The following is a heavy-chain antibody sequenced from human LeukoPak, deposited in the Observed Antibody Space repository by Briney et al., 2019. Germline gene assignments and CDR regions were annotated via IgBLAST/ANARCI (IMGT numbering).Heavy chain of an antibody. CDR2: ISSSSSYI. Sequence: GGSLRLSCAASGFTFSSYSMNWVRQAPGKGLEWVSSISSSSSYIYYADSVKGRFTISRDNAKNSLYLQMNSLRAEDTAVYHCARTGDNWNDPPDYWGQGTLVTVSS. CDR3: ARTGDNWNDPPDY. V-gene: IGHV3-21*01. J-gene: IGHJ4*02. CDR1: GFTFSSYS. D-gene: IGHD1-1*01.